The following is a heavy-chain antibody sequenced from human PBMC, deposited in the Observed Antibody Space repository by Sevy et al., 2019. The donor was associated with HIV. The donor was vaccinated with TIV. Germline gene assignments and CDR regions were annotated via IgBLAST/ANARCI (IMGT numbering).Heavy chain of an antibody. Sequence: GGSLRLSCAASGFTFSSYAMHWVRQAPGKGLEWVAVISYDGSNKYYADSVKGRFTISRDNSKNTLYLQMNSLGAEDTAVYYCARVGSTMIVVVPIDYWGQGTLVTVSS. CDR1: GFTFSSYA. CDR3: ARVGSTMIVVVPIDY. J-gene: IGHJ4*02. D-gene: IGHD3-22*01. CDR2: ISYDGSNK. V-gene: IGHV3-30-3*01.